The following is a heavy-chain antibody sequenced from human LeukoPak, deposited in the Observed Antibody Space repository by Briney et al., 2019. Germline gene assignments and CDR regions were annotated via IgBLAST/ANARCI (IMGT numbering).Heavy chain of an antibody. CDR2: IRQIGSEK. CDR1: GFTFRSYG. V-gene: IGHV3-7*03. J-gene: IGHJ4*02. Sequence: PGGSLRLSCAASGFTFRSYGLSWVPQAPGKGLEGGATIRQIGSEKYYGDSVKGRFTISRDNAKNSLYLQMDSLRAEDTAVFYCARAQIVVVPGAIERGNFDYWGQGTLVTVSS. D-gene: IGHD2-2*02. CDR3: ARAQIVVVPGAIERGNFDY.